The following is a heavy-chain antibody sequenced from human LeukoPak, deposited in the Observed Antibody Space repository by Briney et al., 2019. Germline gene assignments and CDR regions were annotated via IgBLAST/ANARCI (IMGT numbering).Heavy chain of an antibody. Sequence: SVKVSCKASGYTFTSNGMNWVRQAPGQGLEWMGGIIPIFGTANYAQKFQGRVTITADKSTSTAYMELSSLRSEDAAVYYCAREKTRGRAFDIWGQGTMVTVSS. V-gene: IGHV1-69*06. J-gene: IGHJ3*02. CDR1: GYTFTSNG. CDR2: IIPIFGTA. D-gene: IGHD4-11*01. CDR3: AREKTRGRAFDI.